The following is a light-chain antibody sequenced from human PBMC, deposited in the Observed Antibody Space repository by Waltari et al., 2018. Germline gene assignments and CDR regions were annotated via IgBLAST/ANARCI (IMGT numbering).Light chain of an antibody. CDR2: AAS. CDR1: QGISNS. CDR3: QHYYSTIPVA. Sequence: DIQMTQSPSSLSASVGDRVTITCRASQGISNSLAWYQQKTGKAPKLLLYAASRLESGVPSSFSGSGSETEYTHTVSSLEPEDFATEYCQHYYSTIPVAFSGGTKVEVK. V-gene: IGKV1-NL1*01. J-gene: IGKJ4*01.